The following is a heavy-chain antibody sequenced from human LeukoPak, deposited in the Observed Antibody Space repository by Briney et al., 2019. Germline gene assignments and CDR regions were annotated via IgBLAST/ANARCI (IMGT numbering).Heavy chain of an antibody. Sequence: GGSLRLSCAASGFTFSSYGMHWVRQAPGKGLEWVAVISYDGSNKYYADSVKGRFTISRDNSKNTLYLRMNSLRAEDTAVYYCAKDRGALRFPRKTPHRFDYWGQGTLVTVSS. CDR2: ISYDGSNK. CDR1: GFTFSSYG. CDR3: AKDRGALRFPRKTPHRFDY. J-gene: IGHJ4*02. D-gene: IGHD3-16*01. V-gene: IGHV3-30*18.